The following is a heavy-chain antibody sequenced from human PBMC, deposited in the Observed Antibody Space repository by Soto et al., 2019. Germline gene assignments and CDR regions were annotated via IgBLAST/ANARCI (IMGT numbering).Heavy chain of an antibody. D-gene: IGHD1-26*01. V-gene: IGHV1-24*01. CDR1: GYTLTELS. J-gene: IGHJ6*02. CDR2: FDPEDGET. Sequence: ASVKVSCKVSGYTLTELSMHWVRQAPGKGLEWMGGFDPEDGETIYAQKFQGRVTMTEDTSTDTAYMELSSLRSEDTAVYYCAISGGSYSWGHYYYYGMDVWRQRTTVTVSS. CDR3: AISGGSYSWGHYYYYGMDV.